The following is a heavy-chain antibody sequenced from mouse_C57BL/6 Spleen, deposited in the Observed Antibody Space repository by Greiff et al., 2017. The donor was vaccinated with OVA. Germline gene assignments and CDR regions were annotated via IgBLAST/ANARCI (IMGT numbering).Heavy chain of an antibody. Sequence: QVQLKQPGAELVRPGTSVKLSCKASGYTFTSYWMHWVKQRPGQGLEWIGVIDPSDSYTNYNQKFKGKATLTVDTSSSTAYMQLSSLTSEDSAVYYCAPQTAQATGFAYWGQGTLVTVSA. V-gene: IGHV1-59*01. CDR2: IDPSDSYT. D-gene: IGHD3-2*02. J-gene: IGHJ3*01. CDR1: GYTFTSYW. CDR3: APQTAQATGFAY.